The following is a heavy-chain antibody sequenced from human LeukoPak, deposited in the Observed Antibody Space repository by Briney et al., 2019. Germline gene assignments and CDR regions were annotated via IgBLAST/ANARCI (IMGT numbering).Heavy chain of an antibody. V-gene: IGHV3-43*01. J-gene: IGHJ4*02. Sequence: PGGSLRLSCAASGFTFDVYSMHWVRQAPGKGLEGVSPISWHGGSTNFADSVRGRFTFPRDNSKNSLYLHMNSLRTEDTALYYCAKDTGSGTYTYYSDYWGQGTLVTVSS. CDR3: AKDTGSGTYTYYSDY. CDR1: GFTFDVYS. CDR2: ISWHGGST. D-gene: IGHD1-26*01.